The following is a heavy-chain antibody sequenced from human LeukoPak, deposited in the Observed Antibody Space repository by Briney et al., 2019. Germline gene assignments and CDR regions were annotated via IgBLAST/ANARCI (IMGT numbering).Heavy chain of an antibody. Sequence: GGSLGLSCAASGFTFSSYWMHWVRQAPGKGLVWVSRIKTDGSSTSYADSVKGRFTISRDNAKNTMYLQMNSLRVEDTAVYYCARDFMYSISCTGCWGQGTLVTVSS. J-gene: IGHJ4*02. V-gene: IGHV3-74*01. CDR3: ARDFMYSISCTGC. CDR2: IKTDGSST. D-gene: IGHD6-13*01. CDR1: GFTFSSYW.